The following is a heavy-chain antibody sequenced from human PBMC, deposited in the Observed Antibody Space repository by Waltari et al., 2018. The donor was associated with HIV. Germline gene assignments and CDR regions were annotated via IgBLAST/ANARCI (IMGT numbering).Heavy chain of an antibody. CDR2: IYKTGTT. D-gene: IGHD6-25*01. CDR3: ARVARSSGYFLDS. J-gene: IGHJ5*01. V-gene: IGHV4-61*01. CDR1: VTSGSYY. Sequence: QVQLVESGSGMLKPRETLTLTSVTSGSYYWSWIRQSPGKELQWIGYIYKTGTTDYIPSLKGRVTISLDTSKNQFSLSLDSVTAAETGVYYCARVARSSGYFLDSWGQGTLVTVST.